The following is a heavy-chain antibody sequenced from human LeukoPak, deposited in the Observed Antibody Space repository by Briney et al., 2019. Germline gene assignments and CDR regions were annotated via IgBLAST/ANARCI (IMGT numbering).Heavy chain of an antibody. D-gene: IGHD6-6*01. CDR1: GYTFTSYY. V-gene: IGHV1-8*02. J-gene: IGHJ4*02. CDR3: ARGMYSSSSQVDY. CDR2: MNPNSGNT. Sequence: ASVKVSCKASGYTFTSYYMHWVRQAPGQGLEWMGWMNPNSGNTGYAQKFQGRVTMTRNTSISTAYMELSSLRSEDTAVYYCARGMYSSSSQVDYWGQGTLVTVSS.